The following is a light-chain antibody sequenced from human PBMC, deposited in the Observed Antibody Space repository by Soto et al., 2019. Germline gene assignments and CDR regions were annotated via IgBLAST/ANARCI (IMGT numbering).Light chain of an antibody. CDR3: AAWDDSLNGLV. CDR1: SSNIGSNT. Sequence: QSVLTQPPSASGTPGQRVTISCSGSSSNIGSNTVNWYQQLPGTAPKLLIYNNNQRPSGVPDRFSGSKSGTSASLAISGLQSEDEADCYCAAWDDSLNGLVFGTGTKLTV. J-gene: IGLJ1*01. CDR2: NNN. V-gene: IGLV1-44*01.